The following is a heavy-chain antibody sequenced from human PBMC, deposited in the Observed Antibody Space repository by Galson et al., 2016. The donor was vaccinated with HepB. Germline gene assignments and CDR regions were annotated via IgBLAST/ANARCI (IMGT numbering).Heavy chain of an antibody. Sequence: ETLSLTCTVSGDSITSGRYYWSWMRQPPGKGLEWIGFITYSGSTNSNSSLKSRVTISVGMSKNPFSLKLTTVTAADTAVYYCARDNSGSYVDYWGQGILVTVSS. CDR3: ARDNSGSYVDY. V-gene: IGHV4-61*01. J-gene: IGHJ4*02. CDR1: GDSITSGRYY. CDR2: ITYSGST. D-gene: IGHD1-26*01.